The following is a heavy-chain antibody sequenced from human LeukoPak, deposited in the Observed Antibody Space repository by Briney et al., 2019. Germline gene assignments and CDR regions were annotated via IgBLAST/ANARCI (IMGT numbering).Heavy chain of an antibody. J-gene: IGHJ3*02. D-gene: IGHD2-2*01. Sequence: KSSETLSLTCTVSGGSISSGHYWSWIRQHPGEGLEWIGHIYYSGSTFYNPSLKSRVTISPDTSKNQFSLKMTSVTAADTAVYYCARAEGYCSSTSCYEDAFDIWGQGTMVTVSS. CDR2: IYYSGST. CDR1: GGSISSGHY. CDR3: ARAEGYCSSTSCYEDAFDI. V-gene: IGHV4-31*03.